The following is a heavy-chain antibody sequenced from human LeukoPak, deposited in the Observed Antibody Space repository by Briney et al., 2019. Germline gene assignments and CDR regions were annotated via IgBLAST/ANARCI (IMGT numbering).Heavy chain of an antibody. CDR2: INPNSGGT. CDR3: ARVGYGDYDFDY. Sequence: GASVNVSFMASGYTFTDYYMHWVRQAPGQGREGMGWINPNSGGTNYAQKFQGRVTMTRDTSISTAYMELSRLRSDDTAVYYCARVGYGDYDFDYWGQGTLVTVSS. D-gene: IGHD4-17*01. J-gene: IGHJ4*02. V-gene: IGHV1-2*02. CDR1: GYTFTDYY.